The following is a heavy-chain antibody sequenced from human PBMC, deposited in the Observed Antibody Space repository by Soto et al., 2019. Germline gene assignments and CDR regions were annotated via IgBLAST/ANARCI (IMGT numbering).Heavy chain of an antibody. Sequence: GASVKVSCKASGYTFSNFAINWVRQAPGQGLEWMGWINTNTGNPTYAQGNIGRFVFSMDLSVNTAYLQIYSLAAEDTAVYYCARAVNFYETSGYFDRRGQGTPVTVSS. D-gene: IGHD3-22*01. J-gene: IGHJ4*02. V-gene: IGHV7-4-1*01. CDR1: GYTFSNFA. CDR2: INTNTGNP. CDR3: ARAVNFYETSGYFDR.